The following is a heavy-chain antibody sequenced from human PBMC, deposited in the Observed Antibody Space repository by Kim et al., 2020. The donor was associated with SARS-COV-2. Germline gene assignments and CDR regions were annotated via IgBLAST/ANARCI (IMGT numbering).Heavy chain of an antibody. V-gene: IGHV3-49*02. D-gene: IGHD4-17*01. J-gene: IGHJ6*02. Sequence: AASVKDRFTIARDDSKGIVHLQMNSLKSEDTAVYYCTREYGDYYYYYGMDVWGQGTTVTVSS. CDR3: TREYGDYYYYYGMDV.